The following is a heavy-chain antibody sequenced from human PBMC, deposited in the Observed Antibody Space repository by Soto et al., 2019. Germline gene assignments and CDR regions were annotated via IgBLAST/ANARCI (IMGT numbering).Heavy chain of an antibody. Sequence: EESLKISCQGSGYSFTSYWIGWVRQMPGKGLEWVGIIYHGDSDTRYSPSFQGQVTISADKSIITAYLQWSSMKASDTAMYYCLGCCRPIGDYYYGMDVWGQGTTVTVSS. J-gene: IGHJ6*02. CDR2: IYHGDSDT. V-gene: IGHV5-51*01. D-gene: IGHD2-21*01. CDR1: GYSFTSYW. CDR3: LGCCRPIGDYYYGMDV.